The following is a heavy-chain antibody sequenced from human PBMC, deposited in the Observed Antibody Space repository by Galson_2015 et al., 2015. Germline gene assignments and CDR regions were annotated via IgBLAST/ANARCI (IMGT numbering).Heavy chain of an antibody. V-gene: IGHV6-1*01. CDR3: ARDAGPNWDDFDY. CDR1: GDSVSSSSAA. CDR2: TSYRSKWYN. J-gene: IGHJ4*02. Sequence: CAISGDSVSSSSAAWNWIRQSPSRGLEWLGRTSYRSKWYNHYAVSVKGRITINPDTSKNQFSLQLNSVTPEDTAVYYCARDAGPNWDDFDYWGQGTLVTVSS. D-gene: IGHD7-27*01.